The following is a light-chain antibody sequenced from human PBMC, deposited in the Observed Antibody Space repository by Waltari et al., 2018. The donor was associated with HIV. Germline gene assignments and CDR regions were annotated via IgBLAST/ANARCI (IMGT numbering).Light chain of an antibody. CDR1: SSKIGAVYD. Sequence: QSVLTQPPSVSGAPGQRVTISCTGSSSKIGAVYDVHWYQQLPGTAPKLLIYGNNNRPSGVPDRFSGSKSGTSASLAITGLQAEDEADYYCQSYDRSLSGSVFGGGTKLTVL. J-gene: IGLJ2*01. V-gene: IGLV1-40*01. CDR3: QSYDRSLSGSV. CDR2: GNN.